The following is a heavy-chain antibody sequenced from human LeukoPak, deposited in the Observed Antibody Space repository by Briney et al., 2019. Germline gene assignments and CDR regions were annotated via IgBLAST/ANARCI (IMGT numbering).Heavy chain of an antibody. D-gene: IGHD5-24*01. J-gene: IGHJ4*02. Sequence: ASVKVSCKASGYTFTCYYMHWVRQAPGQGLEWMGWINPNSGGTNYAQKFQGRVTMTRDTSISTAYMELSRLRSDDTAVYYCARDRSSRRDGYNYAYWGQGTLVTVSS. CDR3: ARDRSSRRDGYNYAY. V-gene: IGHV1-2*02. CDR2: INPNSGGT. CDR1: GYTFTCYY.